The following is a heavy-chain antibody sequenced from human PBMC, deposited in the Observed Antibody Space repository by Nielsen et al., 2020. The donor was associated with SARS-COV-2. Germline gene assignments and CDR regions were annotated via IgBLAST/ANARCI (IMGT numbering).Heavy chain of an antibody. CDR2: INSDGSST. J-gene: IGHJ4*02. D-gene: IGHD5-18*01. Sequence: GESLKISCAASGFTFSSYWMHWVRQAPGKGLVWVSRINSDGSSTSYADSVKGRFTISRDNAKNTLYLQMNSLRAEDTAVYYCARGGYSYGYSYGDYWGQGTLVTVSS. CDR1: GFTFSSYW. CDR3: ARGGYSYGYSYGDY. V-gene: IGHV3-74*01.